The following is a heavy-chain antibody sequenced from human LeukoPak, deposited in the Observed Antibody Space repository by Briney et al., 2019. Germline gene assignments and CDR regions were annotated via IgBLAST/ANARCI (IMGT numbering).Heavy chain of an antibody. Sequence: GGSLRLSCAASGFTFSSYWMHWVRQAPGKGLVWVSRINSDGSSTSYADSVKGRFPISRDNAKNTLYLQMNSLRAEDTAVYYCARARDYGDYPPDSSGQGTLVTVSS. V-gene: IGHV3-74*01. CDR2: INSDGSST. J-gene: IGHJ4*02. CDR3: ARARDYGDYPPDS. D-gene: IGHD4-17*01. CDR1: GFTFSSYW.